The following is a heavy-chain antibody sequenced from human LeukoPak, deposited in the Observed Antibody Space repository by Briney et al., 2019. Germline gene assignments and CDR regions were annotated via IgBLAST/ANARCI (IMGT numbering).Heavy chain of an antibody. CDR3: ARGGSYLSDFDI. Sequence: GGSLRLSCAASGFTVSSNYMSWVRQAPGKGLEWVSIIYSGGSTFYADSVKGRFTISRDNSKNTLYLQMTSLRAEDTAVYYCARGGSYLSDFDIWGQGTMVTVSS. CDR1: GFTVSSNY. V-gene: IGHV3-53*01. D-gene: IGHD1-26*01. J-gene: IGHJ3*02. CDR2: IYSGGST.